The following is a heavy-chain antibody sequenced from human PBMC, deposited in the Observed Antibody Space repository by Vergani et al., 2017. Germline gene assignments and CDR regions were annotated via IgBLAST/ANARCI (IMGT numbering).Heavy chain of an antibody. Sequence: QVQLVQSGAEVKKPGSSVKVSCKASGGTFSSYAISWVRQAPGQGLEWMGRIIPILGTANYAQKLQGRVTITADESTSTAYMELSSLRSEDTAVYYCARVGGIGSYEFDYWGQGTLVTVSS. J-gene: IGHJ4*02. CDR2: IIPILGTA. V-gene: IGHV1-69*11. CDR1: GGTFSSYA. D-gene: IGHD1-26*01. CDR3: ARVGGIGSYEFDY.